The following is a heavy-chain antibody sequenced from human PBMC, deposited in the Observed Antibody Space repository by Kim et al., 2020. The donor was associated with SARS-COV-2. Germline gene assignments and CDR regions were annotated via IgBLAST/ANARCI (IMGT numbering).Heavy chain of an antibody. J-gene: IGHJ4*02. CDR1: GFTFSSYA. Sequence: GGSLRLSCAASGFTFSSYAMSWVRQAPGKGLEWVSAISGSGGSTYYADSVKGRFTISRDNSKNTLYLQMNSLRAEDTAVYYCAKDHFAGYSGYGSGSYRGWGQGTLVTVSS. D-gene: IGHD3-10*01. CDR3: AKDHFAGYSGYGSGSYRG. V-gene: IGHV3-23*01. CDR2: ISGSGGST.